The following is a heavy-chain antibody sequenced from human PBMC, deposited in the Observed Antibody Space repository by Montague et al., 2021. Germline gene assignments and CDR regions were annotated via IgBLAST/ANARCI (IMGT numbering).Heavy chain of an antibody. CDR1: RSLINSDYY. J-gene: IGHJ6*03. Sequence: SETLSLTCTVSRSLINSDYYWGWIRQPPGKGLEWMGSVSHGGSTYYTPSVKSRVTISVHTSNNHFSHKLSSVTAADTAMYYCARGRDLYYYMDIWGKGTTITVSS. CDR3: ARGRDLYYYMDI. CDR2: VSHGGST. V-gene: IGHV4-38-2*02.